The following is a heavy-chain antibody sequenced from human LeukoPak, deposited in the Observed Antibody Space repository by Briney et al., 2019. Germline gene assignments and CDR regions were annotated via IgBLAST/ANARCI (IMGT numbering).Heavy chain of an antibody. CDR3: AKDHGGIAI. V-gene: IGHV3-30*18. D-gene: IGHD6-13*01. J-gene: IGHJ3*02. Sequence: GGSLRLACAASGFTFSSYGMHWVRQAPGKGLEWVAVISYDGSNKYYADSVKGRFTISRDNSKNTLYLQMNSLRAEDTAVYYCAKDHGGIAIWGQGTMVTVSS. CDR2: ISYDGSNK. CDR1: GFTFSSYG.